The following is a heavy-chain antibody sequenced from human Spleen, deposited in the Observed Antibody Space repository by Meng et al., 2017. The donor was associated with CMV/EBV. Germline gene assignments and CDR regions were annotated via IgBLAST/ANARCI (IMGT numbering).Heavy chain of an antibody. CDR3: ARAPEIGGFDY. J-gene: IGHJ4*02. V-gene: IGHV3-30*04. D-gene: IGHD3-16*01. Sequence: LSCAASGFTFSNYAMHWVRQAPGKGLGWVAVISYAGTNNYYADSVKGRFTISRDNSKNILYLQMNSLRAEDTAVYYCARAPEIGGFDYWGQGSLVTVSS. CDR1: GFTFSNYA. CDR2: ISYAGTNN.